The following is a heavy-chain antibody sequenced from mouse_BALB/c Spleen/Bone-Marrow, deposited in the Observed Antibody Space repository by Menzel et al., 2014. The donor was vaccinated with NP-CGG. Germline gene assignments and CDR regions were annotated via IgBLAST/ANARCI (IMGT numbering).Heavy chain of an antibody. CDR3: ARLEGNYGSTFAY. D-gene: IGHD1-1*01. J-gene: IGHJ3*01. V-gene: IGHV1-74*04. CDR1: GYSFTSYW. Sequence: SGAELVRPGASVKLSCKASGYSFTSYWMNWVKQRPGHGLEWIGMIHPSDTETRLNQRFKDEATLTVDKPSSTAYMQLNSPTSEDSAVYYCARLEGNYGSTFAYWGQGTLVTVSA. CDR2: IHPSDTET.